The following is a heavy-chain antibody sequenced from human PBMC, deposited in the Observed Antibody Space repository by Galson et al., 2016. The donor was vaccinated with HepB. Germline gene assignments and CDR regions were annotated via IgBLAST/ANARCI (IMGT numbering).Heavy chain of an antibody. J-gene: IGHJ4*02. CDR2: IYWDDDK. CDR1: GFSLSTSGVG. D-gene: IGHD2-15*01. Sequence: PALVKPTQTLTLTCTFSGFSLSTSGVGVGWIRQPPGKALKWLALIYWDDDKRYSPSLRNRPTITKDTSKNQVVLTMTNMDPVDTATYYCAHNRWYGGHLYSFDYWGQGTLVTVSS. V-gene: IGHV2-5*02. CDR3: AHNRWYGGHLYSFDY.